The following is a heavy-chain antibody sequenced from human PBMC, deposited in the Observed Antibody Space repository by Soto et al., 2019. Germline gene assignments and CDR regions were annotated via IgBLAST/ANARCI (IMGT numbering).Heavy chain of an antibody. CDR1: GFTFTSSA. Sequence: SLKVSCKASGFTFTSSAVQWVRQARGQRLEWIGWIVVGSGNTNYAQKFQERVTITRDMSTSTAYMELSSLRSEDTAVYYCAASSYVWGSYRFDPWGQGTLVTVS. CDR2: IVVGSGNT. V-gene: IGHV1-58*01. J-gene: IGHJ5*02. D-gene: IGHD3-16*02. CDR3: AASSYVWGSYRFDP.